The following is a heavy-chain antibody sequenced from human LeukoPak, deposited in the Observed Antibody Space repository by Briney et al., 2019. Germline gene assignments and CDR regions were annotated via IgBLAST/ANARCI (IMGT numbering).Heavy chain of an antibody. CDR1: GFTFSSYA. J-gene: IGHJ4*02. CDR3: AKDDWGLLWIGNY. V-gene: IGHV3-23*01. CDR2: ISGSGGST. Sequence: GGSLRLSCAASGFTFSSYAMSWVRQAPGQGLEWVSAISGSGGSTYYADSVKGRFTISRDNSKNTLYLQMNSLRAEDTAVYYCAKDDWGLLWIGNYWGQGTLVTVSS. D-gene: IGHD1-26*01.